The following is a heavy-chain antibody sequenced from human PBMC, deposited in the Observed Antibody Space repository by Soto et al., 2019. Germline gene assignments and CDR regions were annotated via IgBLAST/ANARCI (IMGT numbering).Heavy chain of an antibody. D-gene: IGHD6-6*01. CDR1: GGSISSGGYY. Sequence: SETLSLTCPVSGGSISSGGYYWSWIRQHPGKGLEWIGYIYYSGSTYYNPSLKSRVTISVDTSKDQFSLKLSSVTAADTAVYYCARDLAAPSPYYYYGMDVWRQGTTVT. CDR3: ARDLAAPSPYYYYGMDV. J-gene: IGHJ6*02. CDR2: IYYSGST. V-gene: IGHV4-31*03.